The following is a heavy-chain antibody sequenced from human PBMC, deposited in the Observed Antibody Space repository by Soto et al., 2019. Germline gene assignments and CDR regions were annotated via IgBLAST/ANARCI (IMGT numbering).Heavy chain of an antibody. CDR1: GGTFSSYA. Sequence: GASVKVSCKASGGTFSSYAISWVRQAPGQGLEWMGGIIPIFGTANYAQKFQGRVTITADESTSTAYMELSSLRSEDTAVYYWARHVPAAGYYDGMDVWGQGTTVTVSS. D-gene: IGHD2-2*01. CDR2: IIPIFGTA. J-gene: IGHJ6*02. V-gene: IGHV1-69*13. CDR3: ARHVPAAGYYDGMDV.